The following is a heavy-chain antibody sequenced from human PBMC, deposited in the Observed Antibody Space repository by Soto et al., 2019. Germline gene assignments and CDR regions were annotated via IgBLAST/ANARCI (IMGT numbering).Heavy chain of an antibody. J-gene: IGHJ4*02. Sequence: TGGSLILSCAASGFTFDDYAMHWVRQAPGKGLEWVSSISWNSGTIGYADSVKGRFTISRDNAKNSLYLQMNSLRAEDTALYYCAKDIARITIFGVGHWGQGTLVTVSS. CDR2: ISWNSGTI. CDR3: AKDIARITIFGVGH. V-gene: IGHV3-9*01. D-gene: IGHD3-3*01. CDR1: GFTFDDYA.